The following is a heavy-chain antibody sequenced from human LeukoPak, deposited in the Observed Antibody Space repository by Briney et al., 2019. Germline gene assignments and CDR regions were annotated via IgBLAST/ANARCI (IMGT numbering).Heavy chain of an antibody. V-gene: IGHV1-24*01. CDR1: GYTLTELS. Sequence: ASVKVSCKVSGYTLTELSMHWVRQAPGKGLEWMGGFDPEDGETIYAQKFQGRVTITADESTSTAYMELSSLRSEDTAVYYCAREYCGGDCYSGYYFDYWGQGTLVTVSS. J-gene: IGHJ4*02. CDR3: AREYCGGDCYSGYYFDY. CDR2: FDPEDGET. D-gene: IGHD2-21*02.